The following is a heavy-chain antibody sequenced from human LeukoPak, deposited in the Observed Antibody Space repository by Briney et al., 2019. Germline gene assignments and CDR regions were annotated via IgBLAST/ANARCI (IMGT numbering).Heavy chain of an antibody. J-gene: IGHJ4*02. V-gene: IGHV3-23*01. CDR1: GFTFSNAW. CDR2: ITGNSGLI. CDR3: VKDRKPDSRYNFDY. D-gene: IGHD5-12*01. Sequence: GSLRLSCAASGFTFSNAWTNWVRQAPGKGLEWVSVITGNSGLIYYADSVKGRFTISRDNSKNTVYLQMNSLRAEDTATYYCVKDRKPDSRYNFDYWGQGTLVTVSS.